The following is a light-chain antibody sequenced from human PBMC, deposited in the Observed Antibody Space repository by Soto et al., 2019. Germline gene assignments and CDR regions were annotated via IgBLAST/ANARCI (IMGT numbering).Light chain of an antibody. J-gene: IGLJ2*01. CDR1: NIGSKG. V-gene: IGLV3-21*04. CDR3: QVWDSGSAHVV. CDR2: SDT. Sequence: SYELTQPPSVSVATGKTASISCGGDNIGSKGVHWYQQKPGQAPVLVIYSDTDLPPVIPERFSGSNSANLATLTISRVEAGDEAYYYCQVWDSGSAHVVFGGGTKLTV.